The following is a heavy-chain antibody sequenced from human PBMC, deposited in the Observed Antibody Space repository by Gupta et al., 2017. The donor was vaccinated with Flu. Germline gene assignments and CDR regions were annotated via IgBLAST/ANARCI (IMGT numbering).Heavy chain of an antibody. CDR2: INSDGSLT. J-gene: IGHJ4*01. CDR3: ASPSPINYGGNSAFDY. Sequence: PGKGLVWVSDINSDGSLTRYADSVKGRFTISRDNAKNTLYLLMNSLRAEDTAVYYCASPSPINYGGNSAFDYWGQGTLVAVSS. V-gene: IGHV3-74*01. D-gene: IGHD4-17*01.